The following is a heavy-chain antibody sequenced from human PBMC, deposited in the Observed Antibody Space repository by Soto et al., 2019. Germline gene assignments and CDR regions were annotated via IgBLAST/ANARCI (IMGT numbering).Heavy chain of an antibody. CDR3: ARVKYCSGGSCYWDTFDP. CDR1: GGSISSYY. J-gene: IGHJ5*02. CDR2: IYYSGST. D-gene: IGHD2-15*01. Sequence: SETLSLTCTVSGGSISSYYWSWIRQPPGKGLEWIGYIYYSGSTNYNPSLKSRVTISVDTSKNQFSLKLSSVTAADTAVYYCARVKYCSGGSCYWDTFDPWGQGTLVTVSS. V-gene: IGHV4-59*01.